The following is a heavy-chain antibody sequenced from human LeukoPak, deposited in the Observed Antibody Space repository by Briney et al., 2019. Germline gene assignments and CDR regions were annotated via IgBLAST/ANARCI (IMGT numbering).Heavy chain of an antibody. Sequence: ASVKVSCKASGYTFTSYGISWVRQAPGQGLEWMGWISAHNDNTNYVQKLQGRVTMTTDTSTSTAYMELRSLRSDDTAVYYCARAPPYDYVWGSYRYDFDYWGQGTLVTVSS. CDR2: ISAHNDNT. V-gene: IGHV1-18*04. D-gene: IGHD3-16*02. CDR3: ARAPPYDYVWGSYRYDFDY. J-gene: IGHJ4*02. CDR1: GYTFTSYG.